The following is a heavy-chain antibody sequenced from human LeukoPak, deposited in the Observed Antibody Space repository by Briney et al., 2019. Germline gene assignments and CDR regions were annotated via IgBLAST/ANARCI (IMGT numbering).Heavy chain of an antibody. J-gene: IGHJ4*02. CDR1: GFTFSSYA. CDR3: ARVGGTVIGGVIITRLDY. CDR2: ISGSGGST. V-gene: IGHV3-23*01. Sequence: GGSLRLSCAASGFTFSSYAMSWVRQAPGKGLEWVSAISGSGGSTYYADSVKGRFTISRDDSKNTLYLQMNSLRAEDTAVYYCARVGGTVIGGVIITRLDYWGQGALVTVSS. D-gene: IGHD3-10*01.